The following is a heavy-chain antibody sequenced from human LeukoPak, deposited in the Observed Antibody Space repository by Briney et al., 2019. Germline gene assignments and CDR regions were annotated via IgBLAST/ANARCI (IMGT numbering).Heavy chain of an antibody. V-gene: IGHV3-30*18. Sequence: PGGSLRLSCAASGFTFSSYGMHWVRQAPGKGLEWVAVISYDGSNKYYADSVKGRFTISRDNSKNTLYLQMNSLRTEDTAVYYCAKDRDWYYSDYWGQGTLVTVSS. CDR1: GFTFSSYG. J-gene: IGHJ4*02. CDR2: ISYDGSNK. CDR3: AKDRDWYYSDY. D-gene: IGHD5-24*01.